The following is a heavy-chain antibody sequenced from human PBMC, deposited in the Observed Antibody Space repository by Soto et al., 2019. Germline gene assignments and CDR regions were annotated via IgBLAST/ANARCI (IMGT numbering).Heavy chain of an antibody. CDR2: IYYSGST. V-gene: IGHV4-61*08. CDR1: GGSISSGGYY. CDR3: ARVSSNWYPDY. Sequence: SETLSLTCTVSGGSISSGGYYWSWIRQHPGKGLEWIGYIYYSGSTNYNPSLKSRVTISVDTSKNQFSLKLSSVTAADTAVYYCARVSSNWYPDYWGQGTLVTVSS. J-gene: IGHJ4*02. D-gene: IGHD6-13*01.